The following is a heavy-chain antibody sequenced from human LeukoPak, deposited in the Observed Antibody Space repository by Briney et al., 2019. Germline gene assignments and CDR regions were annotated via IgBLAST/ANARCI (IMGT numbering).Heavy chain of an antibody. CDR2: INPNSGVT. CDR1: GYTFTGYY. D-gene: IGHD4-17*01. V-gene: IGHV1-2*02. J-gene: IGHJ4*02. CDR3: ARAHMTTVTLGDY. Sequence: GGSVKVSCKASGYTFTGYYVHWVRQAPGQGLEWMAWINPNSGVTNYAQKFQGRVTLTRDTPISTVYMDASGLTSDDTAVYHGARAHMTTVTLGDYWGQGTLVTVSS.